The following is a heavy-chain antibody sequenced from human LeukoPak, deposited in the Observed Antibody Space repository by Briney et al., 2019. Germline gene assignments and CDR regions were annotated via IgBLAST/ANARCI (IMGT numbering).Heavy chain of an antibody. CDR3: ASSRRDGYPYFDY. CDR2: IIPIFGTA. V-gene: IGHV1-69*01. D-gene: IGHD5-24*01. J-gene: IGHJ4*02. CDR1: GGTFSSYA. Sequence: ASVKVSCKASGGTFSSYAISWVRQAPGQGLEWMGGIIPIFGTANYAQKFQGRVTITADESTSTAYMELSSLRSEDTAVYYCASSRRDGYPYFDYWGRGTLVTVSS.